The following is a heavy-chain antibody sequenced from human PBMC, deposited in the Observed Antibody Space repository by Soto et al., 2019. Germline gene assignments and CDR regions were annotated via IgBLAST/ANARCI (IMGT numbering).Heavy chain of an antibody. Sequence: SETLSLTCTVPGVSVNIGTYYWRWIRQPPGKGLEWIGFIHCSGSTNYNPSLKGRVTMSVATSKNQFSLKLTSVNTADTAIYYCTRGGDPYKTGHWGQGTVVTVS. V-gene: IGHV4-61*01. J-gene: IGHJ4*02. CDR1: GVSVNIGTYY. CDR2: IHCSGST. CDR3: TRGGDPYKTGH. D-gene: IGHD2-21*01.